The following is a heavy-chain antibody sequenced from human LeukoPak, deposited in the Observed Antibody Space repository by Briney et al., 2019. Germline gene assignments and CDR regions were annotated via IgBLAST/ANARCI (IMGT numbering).Heavy chain of an antibody. CDR3: ARAGSYGYGYYYYGMDV. V-gene: IGHV3-53*01. Sequence: PGGSLRLSCAASGFTVSSNYMSWVRQAPGKGLEWVSVIYSGGSTYYADSVKGRFTISSDNSKNTLYLQMNSLRAEDTAVYYCARAGSYGYGYYYYGMDVWGQGTTVTVSS. CDR1: GFTVSSNY. CDR2: IYSGGST. J-gene: IGHJ6*02. D-gene: IGHD5-18*01.